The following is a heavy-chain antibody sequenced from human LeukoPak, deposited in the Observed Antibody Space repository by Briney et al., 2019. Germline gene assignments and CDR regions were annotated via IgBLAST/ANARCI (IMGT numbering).Heavy chain of an antibody. J-gene: IGHJ6*02. CDR2: IYYSGST. Sequence: SQTLSLTCTVSGGSISSGDYYWSWIRQPPGKGLEWIGYIYYSGSTNYNPSLKSRVTISVDTSKNQFSLKLSSVTAADTAVYYCARFIAVAGTTRNYYYYGMDVWGQGTTVTVSS. V-gene: IGHV4-30-4*01. D-gene: IGHD6-19*01. CDR3: ARFIAVAGTTRNYYYYGMDV. CDR1: GGSISSGDYY.